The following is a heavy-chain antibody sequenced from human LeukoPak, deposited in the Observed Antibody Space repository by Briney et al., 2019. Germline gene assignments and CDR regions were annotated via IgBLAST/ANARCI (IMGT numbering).Heavy chain of an antibody. CDR3: ARRYYDSGTYGGFDP. D-gene: IGHD3-10*01. CDR2: IDPNSGGT. J-gene: IGHJ5*02. CDR1: GYTFAGFY. V-gene: IGHV1-2*02. Sequence: ASVTVSFKASGYTFAGFYLHWVRQAPGQGLEWMGWIDPNSGGTNSAQKFQGRFTMTRDTSISTAYMELSRLRSDDTAMYYCARRYYDSGTYGGFDPWGQGTLVTVSS.